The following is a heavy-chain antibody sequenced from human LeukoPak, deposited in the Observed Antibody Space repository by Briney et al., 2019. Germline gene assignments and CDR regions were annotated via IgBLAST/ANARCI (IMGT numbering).Heavy chain of an antibody. CDR3: ARGAITRRDAFDI. CDR2: IYYSGST. Sequence: SETLSLTCTVSGGSISSYYWSWIRQPPGKGLEWIGYIYYSGSTNYNLSLKSRVTISVDTSKNQFSLKLSSVTAADTAVYYCARGAITRRDAFDIWGQGTMVTVSS. D-gene: IGHD2-2*01. J-gene: IGHJ3*02. CDR1: GGSISSYY. V-gene: IGHV4-59*01.